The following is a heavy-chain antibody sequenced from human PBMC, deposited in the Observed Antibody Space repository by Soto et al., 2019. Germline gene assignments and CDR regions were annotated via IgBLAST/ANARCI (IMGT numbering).Heavy chain of an antibody. J-gene: IGHJ3*02. CDR2: ISYDGSNK. Sequence: GGSLRLSCAASGFTFSSYGMHWVRQAPGKGLEWVAVISYDGSNKYYADSVKGRFTISRDNSKNTLYLQMNSLRAEDTAVYYCAKSMRPGPLGYCSSTSCFGDAFDIWGQGTMVTVSS. CDR3: AKSMRPGPLGYCSSTSCFGDAFDI. D-gene: IGHD2-2*01. V-gene: IGHV3-30*18. CDR1: GFTFSSYG.